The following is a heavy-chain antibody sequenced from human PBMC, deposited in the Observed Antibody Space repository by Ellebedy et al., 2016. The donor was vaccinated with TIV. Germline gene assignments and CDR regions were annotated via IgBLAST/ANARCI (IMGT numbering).Heavy chain of an antibody. V-gene: IGHV4-61*01. J-gene: IGHJ5*02. Sequence: MPSETLSLTCSVYGGSVSSGRAYWSWVRQTPGQGLEWIGYITWRGSTNYNPSLKSRITLSMDTSKNQIALMVRSVTAADTAIYYCAREEGFGGAWFDPWGQGTLVIVSS. CDR3: AREEGFGGAWFDP. CDR1: GGSVSSGRAY. D-gene: IGHD3-10*01. CDR2: ITWRGST.